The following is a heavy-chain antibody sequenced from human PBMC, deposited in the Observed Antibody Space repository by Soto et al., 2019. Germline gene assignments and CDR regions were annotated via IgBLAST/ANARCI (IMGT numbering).Heavy chain of an antibody. CDR1: GGDLTNSG. D-gene: IGHD5-12*01. J-gene: IGHJ4*02. CDR3: AEEDGAGFKS. CDR2: IFPLLAMV. Sequence: QVHLVQSGAEMKKPGSSVKVSCKVSGGDLTNSGISWVRQAPGQGLEWMGGIFPLLAMVDYSQKFQGSVTITAEASTNTAYTYLGTRNSEGTAVDNSAEEDGAGFKSWGQGTLVIVSS. V-gene: IGHV1-69*04.